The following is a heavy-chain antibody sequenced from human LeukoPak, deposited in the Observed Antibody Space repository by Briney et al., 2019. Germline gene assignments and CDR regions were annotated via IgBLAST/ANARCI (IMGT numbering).Heavy chain of an antibody. D-gene: IGHD3-9*01. V-gene: IGHV3-15*01. CDR2: IKSKTDGGTT. Sequence: GGSLRLSCAASGFTFSNAWMSWVRQAPGKGLEWVGRIKSKTDGGTTDYAAPVKGRFTISRDDSKNTLYLQMNSLKTEDTAVYYCTTTEVAILTGYVDYWGQGTLVTVSS. CDR1: GFTFSNAW. CDR3: TTTEVAILTGYVDY. J-gene: IGHJ4*02.